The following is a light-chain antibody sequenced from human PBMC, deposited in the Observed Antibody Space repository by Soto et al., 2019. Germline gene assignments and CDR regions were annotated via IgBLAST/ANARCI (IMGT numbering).Light chain of an antibody. CDR2: GAS. Sequence: DIQLTQSPSSISASVGDRVTITCRASRDISNSLAWYQQTPGKAPKLLLRGASSLHRGVPSRFSGGGAGTEFTLTISSLQPEDFATYYCQQTSDFPRTVGQGTKV. J-gene: IGKJ1*01. CDR1: RDISNS. CDR3: QQTSDFPRT. V-gene: IGKV1-12*01.